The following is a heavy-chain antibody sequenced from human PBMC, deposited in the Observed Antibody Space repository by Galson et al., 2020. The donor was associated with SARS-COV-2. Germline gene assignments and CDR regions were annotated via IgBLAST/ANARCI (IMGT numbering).Heavy chain of an antibody. Sequence: GGSLRLSCAASGFTVSSNYMSWVRQAPGKGLEWVSVIYSGGSTYYADSVKGRFTISRDNSKNTLYLQMNSLRAEDTAVYYCALPRGTLCSSTSCYTYWGQGTLVTVSS. V-gene: IGHV3-66*01. CDR1: GFTVSSNY. CDR2: IYSGGST. D-gene: IGHD2-2*02. J-gene: IGHJ4*02. CDR3: ALPRGTLCSSTSCYTY.